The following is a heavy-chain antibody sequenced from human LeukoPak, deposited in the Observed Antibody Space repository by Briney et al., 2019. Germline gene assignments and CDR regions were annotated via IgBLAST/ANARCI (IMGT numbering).Heavy chain of an antibody. V-gene: IGHV3-48*01. CDR3: ARDIIATPPGY. CDR1: GFTFSSYS. J-gene: IGHJ4*02. D-gene: IGHD6-6*01. CDR2: ISSGSSTT. Sequence: PGGSLRLSCAASGFTFSSYSMNWVRQAPGKGLEWVSYISSGSSTTYYADSVKGRFTISRDNAKSSLYLQMNSLRAEDTAVYYCARDIIATPPGYWGQGTLVTVSS.